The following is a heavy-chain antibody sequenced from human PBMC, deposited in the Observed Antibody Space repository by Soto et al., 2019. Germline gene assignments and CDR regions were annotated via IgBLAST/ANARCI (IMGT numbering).Heavy chain of an antibody. CDR3: ARSFDSSGYYYVPDY. CDR2: IIPIFGTA. J-gene: IGHJ4*02. V-gene: IGHV1-69*13. Sequence: SVKVSCKASGGTFSSYAISWVRQAPGQGLEWMGGIIPIFGTANYAQKFQGRVTITADESTSTAYMELSSLRSEDTAVYYCARSFDSSGYYYVPDYWGQGTLVTVSS. CDR1: GGTFSSYA. D-gene: IGHD3-22*01.